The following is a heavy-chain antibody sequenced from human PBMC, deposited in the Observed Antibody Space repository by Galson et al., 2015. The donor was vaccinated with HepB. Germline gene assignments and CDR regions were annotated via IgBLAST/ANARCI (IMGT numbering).Heavy chain of an antibody. Sequence: SLRLSCAASGFTFSSYSMNWVRQAPGKGLEWVSYISSGSSTIYYADSVKGRFTISRDNAKNSLYLQMNSLRAEDTAVYYCARVGDSSGWYPSYYYYYYMDVWGKGTTVTVSS. CDR2: ISSGSSTI. D-gene: IGHD6-19*01. J-gene: IGHJ6*03. CDR1: GFTFSSYS. V-gene: IGHV3-48*04. CDR3: ARVGDSSGWYPSYYYYYYMDV.